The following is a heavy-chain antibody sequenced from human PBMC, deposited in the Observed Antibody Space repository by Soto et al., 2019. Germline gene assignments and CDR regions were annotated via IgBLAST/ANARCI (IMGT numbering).Heavy chain of an antibody. V-gene: IGHV2-26*01. CDR2: IFSNDEK. Sequence: QVTLKESGPVLVKPTETLTLTCTVSGFSLSNARMGVSWIRQPPAKALEWLAHIFSNDEKSYSTSLKSRLTISKDTSKSQVVLTMSKMDPVDTATYYCALLPEGISIAAAGDYWGQGTLVTVSS. D-gene: IGHD6-13*01. CDR1: GFSLSNARMG. CDR3: ALLPEGISIAAAGDY. J-gene: IGHJ4*02.